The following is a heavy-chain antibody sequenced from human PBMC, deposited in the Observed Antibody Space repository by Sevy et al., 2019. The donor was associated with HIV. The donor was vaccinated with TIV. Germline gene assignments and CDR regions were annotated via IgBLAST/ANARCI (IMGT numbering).Heavy chain of an antibody. CDR1: GFTFKSYL. V-gene: IGHV3-7*01. J-gene: IGHJ2*01. D-gene: IGHD3-16*01. Sequence: GSLSLSCAASGFTFKSYLMSWVRQAPGEGLEGVANIKQDGSEKYYVDSVKGRFTIPRDNAENSLYLQINRLRVQDTAVYYCARVGWVNAWYFDLWGRGTLVTVSS. CDR3: ARVGWVNAWYFDL. CDR2: IKQDGSEK.